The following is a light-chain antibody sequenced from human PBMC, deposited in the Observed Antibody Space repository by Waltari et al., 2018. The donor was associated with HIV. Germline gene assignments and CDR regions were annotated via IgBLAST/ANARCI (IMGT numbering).Light chain of an antibody. Sequence: SYDLTQPPSVSVSPGQTANITCSGDKLGSNYACWYQQKPGQSPVLVIYQATKRPSGIPVRFSGSNSGNTATLTINGTQAMDEADYYCQAWDSSAAVFGTGTKVTVL. J-gene: IGLJ1*01. CDR3: QAWDSSAAV. CDR2: QAT. V-gene: IGLV3-1*01. CDR1: KLGSNY.